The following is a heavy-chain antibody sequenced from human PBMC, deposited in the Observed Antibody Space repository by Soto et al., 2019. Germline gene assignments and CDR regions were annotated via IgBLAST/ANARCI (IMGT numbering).Heavy chain of an antibody. Sequence: GESLKISCKGSGYSFTSYWIGWVRQMPGKGLEWMGIIYPGDSDTRYSPSFQGQVTISADKSISTAYLQWSSLKASDTAMYYGASSAIAAFGTGYYYGMDVWGPGTTVTVSS. CDR1: GYSFTSYW. V-gene: IGHV5-51*01. D-gene: IGHD6-13*01. CDR3: ASSAIAAFGTGYYYGMDV. J-gene: IGHJ6*02. CDR2: IYPGDSDT.